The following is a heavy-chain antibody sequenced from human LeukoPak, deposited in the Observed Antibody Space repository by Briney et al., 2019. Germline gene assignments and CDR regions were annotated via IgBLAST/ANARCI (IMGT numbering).Heavy chain of an antibody. Sequence: GGSLRLSCAASGFTFSDYYMAWIRQAPGKGPEWVSYISSSSSYTNYADSVKGRFTISRDNAENSLYLQMNSLRAEDTAVYYCARDVYYGSGSYFFDYWGQGTLVTVSS. CDR1: GFTFSDYY. V-gene: IGHV3-11*05. J-gene: IGHJ4*02. D-gene: IGHD3-10*01. CDR3: ARDVYYGSGSYFFDY. CDR2: ISSSSSYT.